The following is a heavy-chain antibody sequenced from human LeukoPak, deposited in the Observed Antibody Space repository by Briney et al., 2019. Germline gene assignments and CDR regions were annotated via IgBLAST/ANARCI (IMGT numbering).Heavy chain of an antibody. V-gene: IGHV3-7*03. Sequence: GGSLRLSCAASGFALRSHWMTWVRQVPGRGPEWVANVNRDGSETYYLDSVKGRFTISKDNAKNSLYLQMNSLRAEDTALYHCARNNGMDVWGQGTTVIVSS. CDR3: ARNNGMDV. J-gene: IGHJ6*02. CDR1: GFALRSHW. CDR2: VNRDGSET.